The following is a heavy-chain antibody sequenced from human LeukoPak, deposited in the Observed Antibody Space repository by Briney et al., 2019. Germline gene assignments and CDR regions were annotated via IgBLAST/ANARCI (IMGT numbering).Heavy chain of an antibody. CDR3: ARPTRITMVRGLAFDI. J-gene: IGHJ3*02. V-gene: IGHV4-59*01. CDR2: IYYSGST. D-gene: IGHD3-10*01. CDR1: GGSISSYY. Sequence: SETLSLTCTVSGGSISSYYWSWIRQPPGKGLEWIGYIYYSGSTNYNPSLKSRVTISVDTSKNQFSLKLSSVTAADTAVYYCARPTRITMVRGLAFDIWGQGKMVTVSS.